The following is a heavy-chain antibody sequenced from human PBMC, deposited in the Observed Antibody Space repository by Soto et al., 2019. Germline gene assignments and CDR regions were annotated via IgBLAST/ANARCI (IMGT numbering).Heavy chain of an antibody. D-gene: IGHD3-16*01. CDR2: ISGSGGST. J-gene: IGHJ4*02. V-gene: IGHV3-23*01. CDR3: AKVVWGSPQAFDY. CDR1: GFTFSSYA. Sequence: PGGSLRHSCAASGFTFSSYAMSWVRQAPGKGLEWVSAISGSGGSTYYADSVKGRFTISRDNSKNTLYLQMNSLRAEDTAVYYCAKVVWGSPQAFDYWGQGTLVTVSS.